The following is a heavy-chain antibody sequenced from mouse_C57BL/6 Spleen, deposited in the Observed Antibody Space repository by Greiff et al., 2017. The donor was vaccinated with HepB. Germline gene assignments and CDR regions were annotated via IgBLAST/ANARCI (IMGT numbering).Heavy chain of an antibody. CDR3: ARGGGEGGYFDY. CDR1: GFTFSSYG. CDR2: ISSGGSYT. V-gene: IGHV5-6*02. Sequence: EVMLVESGGDLVKPGGSLKLSCAASGFTFSSYGMSWVRQTPDKRLEWVATISSGGSYTYYPDSVKGRFTISRDNAKKTLYLQMSSLKSEDTAMYYCARGGGEGGYFDYWGQGTTLTVSS. J-gene: IGHJ2*01.